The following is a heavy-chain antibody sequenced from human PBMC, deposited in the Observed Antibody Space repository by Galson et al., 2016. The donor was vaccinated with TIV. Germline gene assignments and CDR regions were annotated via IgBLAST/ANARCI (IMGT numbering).Heavy chain of an antibody. CDR2: ISSSGSLT. V-gene: IGHV3-21*01. Sequence: SLRLSCAGSGFTFTSFSIDWVRQAPGKGLGWVSSISSSGSLTYYADSVKGRFTISRDNAKNSVFLQMNSLRAEDTAVYHCARVGVYMGYGMDVWGQGTTVTVFS. CDR3: ARVGVYMGYGMDV. D-gene: IGHD3-10*01. CDR1: GFTFTSFS. J-gene: IGHJ6*02.